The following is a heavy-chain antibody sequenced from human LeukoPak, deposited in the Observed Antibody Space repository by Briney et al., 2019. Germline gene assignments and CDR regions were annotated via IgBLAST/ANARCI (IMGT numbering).Heavy chain of an antibody. CDR1: GFTVSSNY. V-gene: IGHV3-53*05. CDR3: ARGGRIAADQNYYYYNYMDV. D-gene: IGHD6-13*01. CDR2: IYSGGST. Sequence: PGGSLRLSCAASGFTVSSNYMSWVRQAPGKGLEWVSVIYSGGSTYYADSVKGRFTISRDNSKTTLYLQMNSLRVEDTALYYCARGGRIAADQNYYYYNYMDVWGKGTTVTVSS. J-gene: IGHJ6*03.